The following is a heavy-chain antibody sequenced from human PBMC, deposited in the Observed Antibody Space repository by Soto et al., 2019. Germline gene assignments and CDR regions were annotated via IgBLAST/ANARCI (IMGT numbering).Heavy chain of an antibody. Sequence: QVHLQESGPGLVKPSQTLSLTCTVSGGSISSGAYYWSWIRQPPGKGLEWIGYIYYSGSSYYNPSLKSRVTISVDPSKHQFSLQLSSVTAADTAVYYCARDIVLVPAAIYPRGMDVWGQGITVTVSS. V-gene: IGHV4-30-4*01. CDR2: IYYSGSS. D-gene: IGHD2-2*01. CDR3: ARDIVLVPAAIYPRGMDV. J-gene: IGHJ6*02. CDR1: GGSISSGAYY.